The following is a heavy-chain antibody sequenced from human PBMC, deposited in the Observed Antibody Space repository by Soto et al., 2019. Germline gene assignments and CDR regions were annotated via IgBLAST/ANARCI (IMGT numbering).Heavy chain of an antibody. J-gene: IGHJ4*02. CDR3: ARPIDPYYYDSSGYPDY. D-gene: IGHD3-22*01. CDR2: IWYDGSNK. Sequence: QVQLVESGGGVVQPGRSLRLSCAASGFTFSSYGMHWVRQAPGKWLEWVAVIWYDGSNKYYADSVKGRFTISRDNSKNTLYLQMNSLRAEDTAVYYCARPIDPYYYDSSGYPDYWGQGTLVTVSS. CDR1: GFTFSSYG. V-gene: IGHV3-33*01.